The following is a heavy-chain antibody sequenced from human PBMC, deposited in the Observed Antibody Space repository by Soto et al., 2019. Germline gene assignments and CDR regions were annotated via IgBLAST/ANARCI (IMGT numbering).Heavy chain of an antibody. V-gene: IGHV1-18*01. CDR1: GYTFTSYG. J-gene: IGHJ3*02. D-gene: IGHD2-2*02. Sequence: ASVKVSCXASGYTFTSYGISWVRQAPGQGLEWMGWISAYNGNTNYAQKLQGRVTMTTDTSTSTAYMELRSLRSDDTAVYYCAGGIPRRGAFDIWGQGTMVTVSS. CDR2: ISAYNGNT. CDR3: AGGIPRRGAFDI.